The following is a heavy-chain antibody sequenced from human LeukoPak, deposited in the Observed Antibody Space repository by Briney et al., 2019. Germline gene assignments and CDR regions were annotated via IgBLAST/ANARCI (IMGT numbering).Heavy chain of an antibody. CDR2: TDAGDGT. CDR3: AQDGGVVLCHYYMAV. D-gene: IGHD3-3*01. J-gene: IGHJ6*03. CDR1: GFTFTNYA. V-gene: IGHV3-23*01. Sequence: GGSLRLSCVASGFTFTNYAMTWVRQARGGGLEWVSTTDAGDGTWYAYSDKGTFTISRDDSRNTVFLQMNSLRAKDTATYYCAQDGGVVLCHYYMAVWGKATAVTVSS.